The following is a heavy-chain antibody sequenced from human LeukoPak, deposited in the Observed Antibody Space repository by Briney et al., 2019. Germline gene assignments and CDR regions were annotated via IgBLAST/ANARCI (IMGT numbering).Heavy chain of an antibody. CDR1: GFTFSSYA. Sequence: GGSLRLSCAASGFTFSSYAMHWVRQTPGKGLEWVAVISYDGSNKYYADSVKGRFTISRDNSKNTLYLQMNSLRAEDTAVYYCARGEGYFDYWGQGTLVTVSS. V-gene: IGHV3-30-3*01. CDR2: ISYDGSNK. D-gene: IGHD1-26*01. J-gene: IGHJ4*02. CDR3: ARGEGYFDY.